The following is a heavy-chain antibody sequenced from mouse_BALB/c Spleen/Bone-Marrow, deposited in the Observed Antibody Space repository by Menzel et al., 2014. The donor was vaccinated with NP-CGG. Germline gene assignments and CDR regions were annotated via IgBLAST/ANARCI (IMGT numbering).Heavy chain of an antibody. CDR2: ISSGSSTI. CDR1: GFTFSSFA. D-gene: IGHD1-1*01. CDR3: ARSGSRSGYFDD. V-gene: IGHV5-17*02. J-gene: IGHJ2*01. Sequence: DVKLQESGGGLVQPGGSRKLSCAASGFTFSSFAMHWVRQAPEKGLEWVAYISSGSSTIYYADTVMGRFTISRDNPKNTLFLQMTSLRSEDTAMYYCARSGSRSGYFDDWGQGTTLTVSS.